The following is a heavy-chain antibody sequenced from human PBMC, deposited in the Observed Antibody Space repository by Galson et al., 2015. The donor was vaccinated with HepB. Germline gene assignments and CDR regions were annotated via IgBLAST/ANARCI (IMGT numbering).Heavy chain of an antibody. CDR2: ISSSSSTI. Sequence: SLRLSCAASGFTFSSYSMNWVRQAPGKGLEWVSYISSSSSTIYYADSVKGRFTISRDNAKNSLYLQMNSLRDEDTAVYYCARDYYDSSGYYQSRNEYFQHWGQGTLVTVSS. J-gene: IGHJ1*01. CDR3: ARDYYDSSGYYQSRNEYFQH. D-gene: IGHD3-22*01. V-gene: IGHV3-48*02. CDR1: GFTFSSYS.